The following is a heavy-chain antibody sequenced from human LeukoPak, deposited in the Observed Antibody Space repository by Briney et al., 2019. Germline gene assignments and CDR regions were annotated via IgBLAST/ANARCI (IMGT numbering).Heavy chain of an antibody. V-gene: IGHV3-23*01. CDR3: AKDRAGGSVWYAFDP. J-gene: IGHJ5*02. D-gene: IGHD6-13*01. CDR1: GFTFSSYA. CDR2: VSGSGSGT. Sequence: PGGSLRLSCAASGFTFSSYAMSWVRQAPGKGLEWVSGVSGSGSGTYYADSVKGRFTISRDNSKNTLYLQMNSLRPDDTAVYYCAKDRAGGSVWYAFDPWGQGTLVTVSS.